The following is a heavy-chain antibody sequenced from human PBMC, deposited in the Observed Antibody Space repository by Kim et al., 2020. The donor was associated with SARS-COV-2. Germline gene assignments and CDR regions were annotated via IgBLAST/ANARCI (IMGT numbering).Heavy chain of an antibody. V-gene: IGHV3-49*04. J-gene: IGHJ4*02. CDR3: TGGVAGGY. D-gene: IGHD2-15*01. Sequence: GGSLRLSCTASGFTFGDYAMNWVRQAPGKGLEWVGFIRSKAYGGTTEYAASVNGRFTISRDDSKSIAYLHMNSLKIEDTAVYYCTGGVAGGYWGQGTLVTVSS. CDR1: GFTFGDYA. CDR2: IRSKAYGGTT.